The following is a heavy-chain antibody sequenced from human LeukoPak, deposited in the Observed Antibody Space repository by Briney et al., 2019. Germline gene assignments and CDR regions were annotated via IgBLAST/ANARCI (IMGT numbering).Heavy chain of an antibody. J-gene: IGHJ3*02. CDR2: ISWNSGSI. Sequence: GGSLRLSCAASGFTFSSYAMSWVRQAPGKGLEWVSGISWNSGSIGYADSVKGRFTISRDNAKNSLYLQMNSLRAEDTALYYCAKEKAGSRSGYNLDAFDIWGQGTMVTVSS. V-gene: IGHV3-9*01. CDR1: GFTFSSYA. CDR3: AKEKAGSRSGYNLDAFDI. D-gene: IGHD3-22*01.